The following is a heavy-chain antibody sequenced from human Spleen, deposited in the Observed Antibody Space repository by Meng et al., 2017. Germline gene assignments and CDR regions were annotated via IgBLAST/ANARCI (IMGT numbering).Heavy chain of an antibody. CDR1: CLSFGDYY. J-gene: IGHJ4*02. CDR3: ARGPTTMAHDFDY. CDR2: IHHCGST. Sequence: LQQMSVILLRPSVTTSLTCVFSCLSFGDYYWSWNPQTPGQGLKWIGDIHHCGSTNYNPSLESRATISVDTSQNNLSLKLSSVTASNSAVYYCARGPTTMAHDFDYWGQGTLVTVSS. D-gene: IGHD4-11*01. V-gene: IGHV4-34*01.